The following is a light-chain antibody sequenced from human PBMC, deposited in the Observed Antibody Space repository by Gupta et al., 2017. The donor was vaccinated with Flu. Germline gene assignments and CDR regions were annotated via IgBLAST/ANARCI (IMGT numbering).Light chain of an antibody. CDR3: QQYGSSPLYT. J-gene: IGKJ2*01. CDR2: GAS. CDR1: QSVSSSY. V-gene: IGKV3-20*01. Sequence: EIVLTQSPGTLSLSPGERATLSCRASQSVSSSYLAWYQQKPGQAPRLLIYGASSRATGIPDRFSGSGSGTDXTLTISXREQEDFAVYYCQQYGSSPLYTFGXGTKLEIK.